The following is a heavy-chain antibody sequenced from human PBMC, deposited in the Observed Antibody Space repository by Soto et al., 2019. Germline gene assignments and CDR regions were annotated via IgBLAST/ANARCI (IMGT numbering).Heavy chain of an antibody. D-gene: IGHD5-12*01. CDR1: GGSISSSNW. V-gene: IGHV4-4*02. Sequence: SETLSLTCTVSGGSISSSNWWSWVRQPPEKGQERIGKIYHSGSTNNNPSLKSRVTISVDTSKNQFSLKLRSVTASDTALYYCARQSASSGYDFLDYWGQGILVTVSS. CDR3: ARQSASSGYDFLDY. J-gene: IGHJ4*02. CDR2: IYHSGST.